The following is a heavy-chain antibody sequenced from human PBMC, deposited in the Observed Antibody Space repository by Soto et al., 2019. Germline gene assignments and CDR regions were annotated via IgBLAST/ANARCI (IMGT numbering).Heavy chain of an antibody. Sequence: PGGSLRLSCAASGFTVSSNYMSWVRQAPGKGLEWVSVIYSGGSTYYADSVKGRFTISRDNSKNTLYLQMNSLRAEDTAVYYCARDTAAAGIDYWGQGTLVTVSS. CDR1: GFTVSSNY. D-gene: IGHD6-13*01. V-gene: IGHV3-53*01. J-gene: IGHJ4*02. CDR2: IYSGGST. CDR3: ARDTAAAGIDY.